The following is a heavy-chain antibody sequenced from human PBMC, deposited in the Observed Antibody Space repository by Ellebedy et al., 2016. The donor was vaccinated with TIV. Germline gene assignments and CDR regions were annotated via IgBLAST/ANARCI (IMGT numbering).Heavy chain of an antibody. CDR1: GYPFPNYG. CDR3: ARDVPADAAALLDY. J-gene: IGHJ4*02. V-gene: IGHV1-18*04. CDR2: ISAYNGNT. Sequence: AASVKVSCKASGYPFPNYGVSWVRQAHGQGLEWVGWISAYNGNTKYGQKFQGRISLTTDTSMGTAYMELRSLRSDDTGVYFCARDVPADAAALLDYWGQGTRVTVSS. D-gene: IGHD2-2*01.